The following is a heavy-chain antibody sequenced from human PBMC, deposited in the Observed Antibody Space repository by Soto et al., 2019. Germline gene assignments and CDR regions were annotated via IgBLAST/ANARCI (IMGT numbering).Heavy chain of an antibody. Sequence: EVQLVESGGGLVQPGGSLRLSCAASGFTFSSYWMSWVRQAPGKGLEWVANIKEDGSDMYYVDSVKGRFTISRDNAKNSLYLQMNILRAEDTAVYYCATEVWVYYDFWSGYSDYWGQGTLVTVSS. D-gene: IGHD3-3*01. J-gene: IGHJ4*02. CDR1: GFTFSSYW. CDR3: ATEVWVYYDFWSGYSDY. CDR2: IKEDGSDM. V-gene: IGHV3-7*01.